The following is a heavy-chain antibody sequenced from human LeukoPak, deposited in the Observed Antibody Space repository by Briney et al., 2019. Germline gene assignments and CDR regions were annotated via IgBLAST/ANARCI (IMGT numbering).Heavy chain of an antibody. Sequence: ASVKVSCKASGYTFTSYGISWVRQAPGQGLEWLGWISTYNGNTHYAQKLQGRVTMTTDTSTTTAYMELRSLRSDDTAVYYCARERAVTTYYYFDYWGQGTLVTVSS. D-gene: IGHD4-17*01. CDR2: ISTYNGNT. V-gene: IGHV1-18*01. CDR1: GYTFTSYG. CDR3: ARERAVTTYYYFDY. J-gene: IGHJ4*02.